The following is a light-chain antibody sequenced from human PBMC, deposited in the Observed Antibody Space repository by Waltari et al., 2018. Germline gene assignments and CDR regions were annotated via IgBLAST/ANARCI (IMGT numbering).Light chain of an antibody. V-gene: IGLV1-44*01. CDR3: ASWEDSLDGHVV. Sequence: QSVLTQPPSASEAAGQSVAISCSGSSSNVGSNSVSWYQQVPGTAPKLLIYYNDQRSSVVSYRCSCSKSGTSAFLAIRGLQTEDEADYYCASWEDSLDGHVVFGGGTRLTVL. J-gene: IGLJ2*01. CDR2: YND. CDR1: SSNVGSNS.